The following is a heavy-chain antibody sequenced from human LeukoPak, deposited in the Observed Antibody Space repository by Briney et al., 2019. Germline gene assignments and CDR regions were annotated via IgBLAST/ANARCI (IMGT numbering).Heavy chain of an antibody. J-gene: IGHJ3*02. CDR1: GFTFSSYW. CDR2: IKQDGSEK. Sequence: GGPLRLSWAASGFTFSSYWRSWVRQAPGKGLEWVANIKQDGSEKYYVDSVKGRFTISRNNAKNSLYLQMKSLRAEATAVYYCARDYGSFDIWGQGTMVTVSS. CDR3: ARDYGSFDI. D-gene: IGHD3-10*01. V-gene: IGHV3-7*01.